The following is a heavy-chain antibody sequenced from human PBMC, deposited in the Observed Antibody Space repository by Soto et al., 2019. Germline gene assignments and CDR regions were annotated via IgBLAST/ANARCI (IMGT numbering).Heavy chain of an antibody. D-gene: IGHD3-10*01. Sequence: SETLSLTCTVSGGSISSSSYYWGWIRQPPGKGLEWIGSIYYSGSTYYNPSLKSRVTISVDTSKNQFSLKLSSVTAADTAVYYCARLSNYYGSGSYSGWWFDPWGQGTLVTVSS. V-gene: IGHV4-39*01. CDR3: ARLSNYYGSGSYSGWWFDP. CDR1: GGSISSSSYY. CDR2: IYYSGST. J-gene: IGHJ5*02.